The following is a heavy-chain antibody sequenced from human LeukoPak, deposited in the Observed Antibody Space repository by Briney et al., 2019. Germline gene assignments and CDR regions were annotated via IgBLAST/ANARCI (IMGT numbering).Heavy chain of an antibody. CDR2: IYSGGST. V-gene: IGHV3-66*01. J-gene: IGHJ4*02. D-gene: IGHD5-18*01. CDR1: GFTLSSNY. CDR3: ARAHTAIGY. Sequence: PGGSLRLSCAASGFTLSSNYMSWVRQAPGKGLEWVSVIYSGGSTYYPDSVKGRFTISRDNSKNTLYLQMNRLRAEDTAVYYCARAHTAIGYWGQGTLVTVSS.